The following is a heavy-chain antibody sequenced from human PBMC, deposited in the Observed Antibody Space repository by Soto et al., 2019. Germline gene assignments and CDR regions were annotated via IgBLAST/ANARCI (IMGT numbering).Heavy chain of an antibody. CDR2: IIPIFGTA. V-gene: IGHV1-69*06. Sequence: QVQLVQSGAEVKKPGSSVKVSCKASGGTFSSYAISWVRQAPGQGLEWMGGIIPIFGTANYAQKFQGRVTITADKSASTAYMELSSLRSEDTAVYYCAKDGSSGWYEWWFDPWGQGTLVTVSS. CDR1: GGTFSSYA. CDR3: AKDGSSGWYEWWFDP. D-gene: IGHD6-19*01. J-gene: IGHJ5*02.